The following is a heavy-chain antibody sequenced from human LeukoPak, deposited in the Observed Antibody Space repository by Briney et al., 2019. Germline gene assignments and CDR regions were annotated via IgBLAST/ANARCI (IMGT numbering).Heavy chain of an antibody. CDR3: AMGDYVWGSYRALFDY. J-gene: IGHJ4*02. CDR1: GYTFTSYG. D-gene: IGHD3-16*02. CDR2: ISAYNGNT. Sequence: ASVKVSCKASGYTFTSYGISWVRQAPGQGLEWMGWISAYNGNTNYAQKLQGRVTMTEDTSTDTAYMELSSLRSEDTAVYYCAMGDYVWGSYRALFDYWGQGTLVTVSS. V-gene: IGHV1-18*01.